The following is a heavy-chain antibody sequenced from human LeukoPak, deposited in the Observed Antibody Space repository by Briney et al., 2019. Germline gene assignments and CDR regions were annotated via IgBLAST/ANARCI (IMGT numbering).Heavy chain of an antibody. J-gene: IGHJ4*02. CDR1: GGSISSHY. V-gene: IGHV4-59*11. Sequence: SETLSLTCTVSGGSISSHYWSWIRQPPGKGLEWIGYIYYSGSTNYNPSLKSRVTISVDTSKNQFSLKLSSVTAADTAVYYCARDDPPNGVFDYWGQGTLVTVSS. CDR2: IYYSGST. D-gene: IGHD2-8*01. CDR3: ARDDPPNGVFDY.